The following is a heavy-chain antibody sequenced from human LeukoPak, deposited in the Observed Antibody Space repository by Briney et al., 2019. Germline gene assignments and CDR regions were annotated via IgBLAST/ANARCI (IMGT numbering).Heavy chain of an antibody. CDR2: ISVSGST. V-gene: IGHV3-23*01. CDR3: ALSGGINWYGLEC. Sequence: AGGSLRLSCAGSGFIFSSYAMSWVRQAPGKGLEWLSAISVSGSTYYEDSVKGRFTISRDNSKNTLYLQMNSLRDDDTAVYYCALSGGINWYGLECWGQGTLVTVSS. CDR1: GFIFSSYA. D-gene: IGHD3-3*01. J-gene: IGHJ4*02.